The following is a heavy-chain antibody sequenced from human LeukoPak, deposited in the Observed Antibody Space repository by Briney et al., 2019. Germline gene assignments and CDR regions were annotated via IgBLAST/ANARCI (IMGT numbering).Heavy chain of an antibody. CDR1: GGSISSGGYY. CDR3: ARVRYYYGSGSYSRFDY. V-gene: IGHV4-39*01. J-gene: IGHJ4*02. Sequence: SETLSLTCTVSGGSISSGGYYWSWIRQHPGKGLEWIGYIYYSGSTYYNPSLKSRVTISVDTSKNQFSLKLSSVTAADTAVYYCARVRYYYGSGSYSRFDYWGQGTLVTVSS. D-gene: IGHD3-10*01. CDR2: IYYSGST.